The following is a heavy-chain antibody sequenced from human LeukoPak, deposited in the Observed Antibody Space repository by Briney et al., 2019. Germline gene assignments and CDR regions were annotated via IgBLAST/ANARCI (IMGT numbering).Heavy chain of an antibody. CDR1: GYSISSGYY. D-gene: IGHD1-26*01. CDR2: IYYSGST. J-gene: IGHJ5*02. V-gene: IGHV4-38-2*02. Sequence: SETLSLTCTVSGYSISSGYYWGWIRQPPGKGLEWIGSIYYSGSTYYNPSLKSRVTISVDTSKNQFSLKLSSVTAADTAVYYCACIVGATGWFDPWGQGTLVTVSS. CDR3: ACIVGATGWFDP.